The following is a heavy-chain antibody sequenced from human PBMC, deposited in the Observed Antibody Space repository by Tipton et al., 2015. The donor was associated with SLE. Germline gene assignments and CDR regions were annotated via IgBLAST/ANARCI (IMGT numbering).Heavy chain of an antibody. CDR3: ARDAPTVTPGAFGY. V-gene: IGHV6-1*01. Sequence: GLVKPSQTLSLTCAISGDSVSSNSADWNWIRQSPSRGLEWMGRTYCRSKWYNDYAVSVKSRITINPDTSKNQFSLQLNSVTPEDTAVYYCARDAPTVTPGAFGYRGQGTLVTVSS. CDR1: GDSVSSNSAD. J-gene: IGHJ4*02. D-gene: IGHD4-17*01. CDR2: TYCRSKWYN.